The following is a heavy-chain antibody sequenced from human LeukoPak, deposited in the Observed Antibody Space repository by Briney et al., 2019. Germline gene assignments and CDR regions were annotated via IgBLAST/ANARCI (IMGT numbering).Heavy chain of an antibody. CDR2: ISAYNGNT. V-gene: IGHV1-18*04. CDR1: GYTFTGNY. J-gene: IGHJ6*03. D-gene: IGHD6-19*01. Sequence: ASVKVSCKASGYTFTGNYMHWVRQAPGQGLEWMGWISAYNGNTNYAQKLQGRVTMTTDTSTSTAYMELRSLRSDDTAVYYCARDVRGRYSSGWYDRLIQNYYYYMDVWGKGTTVTVSS. CDR3: ARDVRGRYSSGWYDRLIQNYYYYMDV.